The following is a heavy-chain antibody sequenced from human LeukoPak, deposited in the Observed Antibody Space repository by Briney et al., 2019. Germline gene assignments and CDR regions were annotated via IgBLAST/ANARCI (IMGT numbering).Heavy chain of an antibody. J-gene: IGHJ6*03. Sequence: SETLSLTCAVSGYSISSGYYWGWIRRPPGKGLEWIGSIYHSGSTYYNPSLKSRVTISVDTSKNQFSLKLSSVTAADTAVYYCARHPGAQKVVPAALYYMDVWGKGTTVTVSS. CDR1: GYSISSGYY. CDR3: ARHPGAQKVVPAALYYMDV. CDR2: IYHSGST. V-gene: IGHV4-38-2*01. D-gene: IGHD2-2*01.